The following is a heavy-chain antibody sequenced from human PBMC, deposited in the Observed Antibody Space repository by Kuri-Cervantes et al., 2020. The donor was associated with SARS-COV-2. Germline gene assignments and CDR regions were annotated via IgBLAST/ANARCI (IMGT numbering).Heavy chain of an antibody. CDR1: RFTFSSYA. CDR2: ISGSGGST. CDR3: AKCGELLTSSYYYYGMDV. V-gene: IGHV3-23*01. Sequence: GGSLRLSCAASRFTFSSYAMSWVRRAPGKGLEWVSAISGSGGSTYYADSVKGRFTISRDNSKNTLYLQMNSLRAEDTAVYYCAKCGELLTSSYYYYGMDVWGQGTTVTVSS. D-gene: IGHD1-26*01. J-gene: IGHJ6*02.